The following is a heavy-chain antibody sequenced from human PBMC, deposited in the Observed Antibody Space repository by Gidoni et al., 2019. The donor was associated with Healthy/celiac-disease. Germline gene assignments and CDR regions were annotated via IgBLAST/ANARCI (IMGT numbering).Heavy chain of an antibody. D-gene: IGHD3-10*01. J-gene: IGHJ5*02. CDR1: GSSLSTSGVS. CDR2: IYWDDDK. Sequence: QITLKESGPTLVKPTQTLTLTCTSSGSSLSTSGVSVGWNRQPPGKALEWLALIYWDDDKRYRRSLKSRLTITKDTSKNQVVLTMTNMDPVDTATYYCAHTRGHVDWFDPWGQGTLVTVSS. V-gene: IGHV2-5*02. CDR3: AHTRGHVDWFDP.